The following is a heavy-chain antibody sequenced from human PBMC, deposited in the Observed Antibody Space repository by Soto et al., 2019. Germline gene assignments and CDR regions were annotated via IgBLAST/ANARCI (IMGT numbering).Heavy chain of an antibody. CDR3: ARLGGNYSNEYYYYGMDV. CDR1: GNSFTSYW. Sequence: HGESLKISCKGSGNSFTSYWISWVRQMPGKGLEWMGKIDPSDSYTNYSPSFQGHVTISVDKSISTAYLQWSSLKASDTAMYYCARLGGNYSNEYYYYGMDVWGQGTTVTAP. J-gene: IGHJ6*02. D-gene: IGHD4-4*01. CDR2: IDPSDSYT. V-gene: IGHV5-10-1*01.